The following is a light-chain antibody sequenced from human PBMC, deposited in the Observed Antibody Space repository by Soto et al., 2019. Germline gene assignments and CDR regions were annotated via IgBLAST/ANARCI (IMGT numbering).Light chain of an antibody. V-gene: IGKV3-11*01. CDR2: DAS. Sequence: EIFLTQSPATLSLAPGERATLSCRASQSVSSYLAWYQQKPGQAPRLLIYDASNRATGIPARFSGSGSGTDFTLTISSLEPEDFAVYYCQQRSNWPLFGQGTRLEI. CDR3: QQRSNWPL. J-gene: IGKJ5*01. CDR1: QSVSSY.